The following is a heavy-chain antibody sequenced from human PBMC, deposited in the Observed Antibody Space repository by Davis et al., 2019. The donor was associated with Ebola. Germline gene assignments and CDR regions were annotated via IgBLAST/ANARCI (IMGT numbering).Heavy chain of an antibody. D-gene: IGHD6-6*01. CDR2: ISYDGSNK. CDR1: GFTFSSYA. J-gene: IGHJ4*02. V-gene: IGHV3-30-3*01. CDR3: ARDLEYSSSPIFDY. Sequence: GGSLRLSCAASGFTFSSYAMHWVRQAPGKGLEWVAVISYDGSNKYYADSVKGRFTISRDNSKNTLYLQMNSLRAEDTAVYYCARDLEYSSSPIFDYWGQGTLVTVSS.